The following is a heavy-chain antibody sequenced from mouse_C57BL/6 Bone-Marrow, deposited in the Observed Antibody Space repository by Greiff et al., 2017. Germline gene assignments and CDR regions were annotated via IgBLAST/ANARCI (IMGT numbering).Heavy chain of an antibody. Sequence: EVQLQQSGAELVRPGASVKLSCTASGFNIKDDYMHWVKQRPEQGLEWIGWIDPENGDTEYASKFQGKATITADTSSNTAYLQLSSLTSEDTAVYYCTTIRYYGSSYRDAMDDWGQGTSVTVSS. CDR3: TTIRYYGSSYRDAMDD. CDR1: GFNIKDDY. D-gene: IGHD1-1*01. J-gene: IGHJ4*01. V-gene: IGHV14-4*01. CDR2: IDPENGDT.